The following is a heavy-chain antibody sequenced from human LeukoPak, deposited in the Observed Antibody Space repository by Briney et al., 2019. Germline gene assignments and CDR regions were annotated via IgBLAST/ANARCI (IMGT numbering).Heavy chain of an antibody. CDR1: GESFSGYS. CDR2: INQRRNT. Sequence: SETLSLTCVVYGESFSGYSWSWIRQPPGKGMEWIGEINQRRNTNYNPSLKSRVTISIDTSKNQFSLKLSSVTAADTAVYYCARHGWHAWYFDLWGRGTLVTVSS. CDR3: ARHGWHAWYFDL. D-gene: IGHD6-19*01. V-gene: IGHV4-34*01. J-gene: IGHJ2*01.